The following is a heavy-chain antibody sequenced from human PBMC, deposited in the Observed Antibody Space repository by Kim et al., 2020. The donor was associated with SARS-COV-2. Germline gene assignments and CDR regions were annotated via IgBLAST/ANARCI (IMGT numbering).Heavy chain of an antibody. Sequence: ASPGKGQYTISKDDSKNTLYLQMNSLKTEDTAGYYCTTAGNYYYYYGMDVWGQGTTVTVSS. CDR3: TTAGNYYYYYGMDV. J-gene: IGHJ6*02. V-gene: IGHV3-15*01.